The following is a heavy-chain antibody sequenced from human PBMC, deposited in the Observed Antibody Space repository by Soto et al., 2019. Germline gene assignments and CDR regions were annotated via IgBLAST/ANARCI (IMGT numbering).Heavy chain of an antibody. J-gene: IGHJ6*02. D-gene: IGHD6-13*01. CDR2: IYYSGST. V-gene: IGHV4-59*01. CDR3: AKDTAAAGPDYYYYGMDV. CDR1: GGSISSYY. Sequence: SETLSLTCTVSGGSISSYYWSWIRQPPGKGLEWIGYIYYSGSTNYNPSLKSRVTISVDTSKNQFSLKLSSVTAEDTAVYYCAKDTAAAGPDYYYYGMDVWGQGTTVTVSS.